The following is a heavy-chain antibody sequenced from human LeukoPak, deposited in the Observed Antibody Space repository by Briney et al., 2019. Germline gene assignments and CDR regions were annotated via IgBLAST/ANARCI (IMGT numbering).Heavy chain of an antibody. CDR1: GYTFTIYD. D-gene: IGHD3-22*01. CDR3: ARDPHGGSGSGYPNWFDP. V-gene: IGHV1-8*01. Sequence: GASVKVSCKASGYTFTIYDINWVRQATGQGLEWMGWMNPNSGNTGYAQKFQGRVTMTRNTSISTAYMELSSLRSEDTAVYYCARDPHGGSGSGYPNWFDPWGQGTLVTVSS. CDR2: MNPNSGNT. J-gene: IGHJ5*02.